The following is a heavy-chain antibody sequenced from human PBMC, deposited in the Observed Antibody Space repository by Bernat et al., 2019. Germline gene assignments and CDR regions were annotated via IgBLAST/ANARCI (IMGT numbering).Heavy chain of an antibody. D-gene: IGHD4-17*01. CDR2: IWDDGSNK. Sequence: QVQLVESGGGVVQPGKSLRLSCAASGFTFSSYAMHWVRQAPGKGLEWVAVIWDDGSNKYYADSVKGRFTISRDNSKNTLYLQMNSLRAEDTAVYYCACYGDYVYWGQGTLVTVSS. V-gene: IGHV3-33*01. CDR1: GFTFSSYA. CDR3: ACYGDYVY. J-gene: IGHJ4*02.